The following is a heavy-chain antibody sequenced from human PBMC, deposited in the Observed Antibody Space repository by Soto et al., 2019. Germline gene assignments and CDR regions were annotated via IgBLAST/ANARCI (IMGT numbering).Heavy chain of an antibody. D-gene: IGHD3-9*01. J-gene: IGHJ4*02. V-gene: IGHV3-21*02. CDR3: TREHVVTIFRRGQRGSFDS. CDR2: ITSDSNYI. Sequence: EVQLLESGGGLVNPGGSLRLSCAASGFSFNTYTMNWVRQAPGKGLEWVSFITSDSNYIYYADSVKGRFTISRDDANKSLYLQMTSLRAEDTAVYYCTREHVVTIFRRGQRGSFDSWSQGTLVSVSS. CDR1: GFSFNTYT.